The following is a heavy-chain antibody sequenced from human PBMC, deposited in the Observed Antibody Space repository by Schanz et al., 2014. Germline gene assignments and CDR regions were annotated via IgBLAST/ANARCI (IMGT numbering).Heavy chain of an antibody. CDR3: ARDFFLHYDFWNGTRRWFDP. CDR2: ISHSGAT. Sequence: QVQLQQWGAGLLKPSETLSLTCAVYGGSFSNYYWSWIRQSPGEGLEWIGEISHSGATNYNPSLKSRVPMSVDMFKRQFSLKLRSVTAADTAVYYCARDFFLHYDFWNGTRRWFDPWGQGTLVTVSS. J-gene: IGHJ5*02. V-gene: IGHV4-34*01. CDR1: GGSFSNYY. D-gene: IGHD3-3*01.